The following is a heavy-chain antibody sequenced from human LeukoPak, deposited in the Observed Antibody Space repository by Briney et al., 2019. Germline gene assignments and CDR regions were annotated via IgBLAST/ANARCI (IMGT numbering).Heavy chain of an antibody. CDR3: ARVNWDRTEGYFDY. D-gene: IGHD1-1*01. Sequence: ASVKVSCKASGYTFTSYGISWVRQAPGQGLEWMGWISAYNGNTNYAQKLQGRVTMTTDTSTSTAYMELRSLRSDDTAVYYCARVNWDRTEGYFDYWGQGTLVTVSS. CDR2: ISAYNGNT. J-gene: IGHJ4*02. CDR1: GYTFTSYG. V-gene: IGHV1-18*01.